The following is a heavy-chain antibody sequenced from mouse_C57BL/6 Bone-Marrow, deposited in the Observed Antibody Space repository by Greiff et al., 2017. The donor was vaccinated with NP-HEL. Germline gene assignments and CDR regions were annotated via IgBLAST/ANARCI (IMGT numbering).Heavy chain of an antibody. CDR1: GYTFTSYW. CDR3: ARRDPDD. V-gene: IGHV1-69*01. J-gene: IGHJ2*01. Sequence: QVQLQQPGAELVMPGASVKLSCKASGYTFTSYWMHWVKQRPGQGLAWIGEIDPSDSYTHYNQKFKGKSTLTVDKSSSTAYMQLSSLTSEDSAVYYCARRDPDDWGQGTTLTVSS. CDR2: IDPSDSYT.